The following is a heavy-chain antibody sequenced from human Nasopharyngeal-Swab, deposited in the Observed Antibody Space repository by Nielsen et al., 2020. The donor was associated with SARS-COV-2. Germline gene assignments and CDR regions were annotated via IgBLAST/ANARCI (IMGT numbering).Heavy chain of an antibody. D-gene: IGHD3-3*01. CDR1: SGSISSGDYY. J-gene: IGHJ4*02. CDR2: IYYSGST. CDR3: ARAPTIFGVVITSFDL. Sequence: SESLSLTCTVSSGSISSGDYYWSWIRQHPGRGLEWIGYIYYSGSTYYNPSLKSRLTISVDTSKNQFSLKLTSVTAADTAVYYCARAPTIFGVVITSFDLWDQGTLVTVSS. V-gene: IGHV4-31*03.